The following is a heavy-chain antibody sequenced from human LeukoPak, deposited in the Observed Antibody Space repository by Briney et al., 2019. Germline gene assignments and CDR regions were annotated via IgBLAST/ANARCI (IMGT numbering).Heavy chain of an antibody. V-gene: IGHV4-59*11. D-gene: IGHD6-13*01. CDR2: IYYSGKT. CDR3: ARDSSSWYGLAYYFDY. Sequence: SETLSLTCAVSGGSISGHYWSWIRQPPGKGLEWIGYIYYSGKTYYSPSLHSRVTISVDTSNNHFSLKLTSVTAADTAVYYCARDSSSWYGLAYYFDYWGQGTLVTVSS. J-gene: IGHJ4*02. CDR1: GGSISGHY.